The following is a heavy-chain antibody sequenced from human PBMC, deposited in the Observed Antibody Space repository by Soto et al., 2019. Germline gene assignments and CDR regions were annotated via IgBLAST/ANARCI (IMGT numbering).Heavy chain of an antibody. Sequence: QVQLQESGPGLVKPSETLSLTCTVSGGSISNHYWSWIRQPPGKGLEWIWYIYYNGNTNYNPPLTRRVTMSVDTSKIQISLKLRSVTAAVTAVFYCTRANWYSEYWGQGTLVTVSS. V-gene: IGHV4-59*08. J-gene: IGHJ4*02. D-gene: IGHD7-27*01. CDR3: TRANWYSEY. CDR1: GGSISNHY. CDR2: IYYNGNT.